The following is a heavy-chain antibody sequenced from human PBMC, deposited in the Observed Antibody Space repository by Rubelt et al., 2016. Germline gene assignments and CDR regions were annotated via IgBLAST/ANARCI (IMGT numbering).Heavy chain of an antibody. D-gene: IGHD3-3*01. CDR3: ARTYRYYADY. CDR2: TSYSGST. Sequence: QVQLQQWGAGLLKPSETLSLTCAVYGGSFSGYYWSWIRQPPGKGLEWIGSTSYSGSTYYNPSLKSRFTISVDTSKNQFSPKVYSVTAADTAGYYCARTYRYYADYWGQGTLVTVSS. J-gene: IGHJ4*02. CDR1: GGSFSGYY. V-gene: IGHV4-34*01.